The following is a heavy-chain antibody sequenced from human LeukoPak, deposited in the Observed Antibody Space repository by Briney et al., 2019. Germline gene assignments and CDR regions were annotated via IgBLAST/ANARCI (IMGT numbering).Heavy chain of an antibody. CDR3: ARYHQPSGPNWLDC. Sequence: SETLSLTCTVWGGSISSAYWNWLRQPPGKGLEWIGYIHYSGSTNYNPSLKSRVTISVDTSKNQFSLSLSSVTAADTAVYYCARYHQPSGPNWLDCWDQGTLVTVSS. J-gene: IGHJ5*01. CDR1: GGSISSAY. D-gene: IGHD2-15*01. V-gene: IGHV4-59*01. CDR2: IHYSGST.